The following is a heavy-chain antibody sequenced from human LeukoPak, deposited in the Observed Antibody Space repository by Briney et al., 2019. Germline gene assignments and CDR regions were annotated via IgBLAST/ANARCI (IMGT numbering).Heavy chain of an antibody. Sequence: GGSLRLSCAASGFTFVDYAMHWVRQAPGKGLEWVSGISWNSGFIGYADSVKGRFTISRDNAKNSLYLQMNSLRAEDMALYYCAKGLYGSGSYPDYWGQGTLVTVSS. CDR1: GFTFVDYA. J-gene: IGHJ4*02. CDR3: AKGLYGSGSYPDY. D-gene: IGHD3-10*01. CDR2: ISWNSGFI. V-gene: IGHV3-9*03.